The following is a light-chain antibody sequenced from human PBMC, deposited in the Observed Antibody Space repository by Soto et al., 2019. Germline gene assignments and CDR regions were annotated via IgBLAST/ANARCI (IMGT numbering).Light chain of an antibody. CDR3: QHYGNSLFT. J-gene: IGKJ3*01. V-gene: IGKV3-20*01. CDR2: GAS. CDR1: QSVSSSF. Sequence: IVLTQSPGTLSLSPGERATLSCRASQSVSSSFLAWYQQKPGQAPRLLIYGASNRATGIPDRFSGSGSGTDFTLTISRLEPEDFAVYFCQHYGNSLFTFGPGIKVDLK.